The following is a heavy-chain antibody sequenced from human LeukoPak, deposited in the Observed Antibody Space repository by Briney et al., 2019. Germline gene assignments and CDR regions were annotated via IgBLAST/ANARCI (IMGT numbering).Heavy chain of an antibody. D-gene: IGHD1-26*01. J-gene: IGHJ3*02. CDR1: GFTFSSYS. V-gene: IGHV3-21*01. Sequence: GGSLRLSCAASGFTFSSYSMDWVRQAPGKGLEWVSSISSSSGYIYYADSVKGRFTISRDSAKSSLYLQMDSLRAEDTAVYYCARAKTYSGSYYDGFDIWGQGTMVTVSS. CDR2: ISSSSGYI. CDR3: ARAKTYSGSYYDGFDI.